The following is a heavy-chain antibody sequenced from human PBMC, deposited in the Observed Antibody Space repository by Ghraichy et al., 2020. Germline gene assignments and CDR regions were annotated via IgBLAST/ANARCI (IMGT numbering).Heavy chain of an antibody. D-gene: IGHD3-10*01. CDR3: AHSTFKSSYYGLGPYLGCFDS. V-gene: IGHV2-5*02. Sequence: SGPTLVKPTQTLTLTCTFSGFSLSTFGECVGWIRQPPGKALEWLALIDWDDDKRYSPSLRSRLTITKDTSKNEVVLTMTNMDPVDAGTYFYAHSTFKSSYYGLGPYLGCFDSWGQGQLVIVFS. CDR2: IDWDDDK. J-gene: IGHJ4*02. CDR1: GFSLSTFGEC.